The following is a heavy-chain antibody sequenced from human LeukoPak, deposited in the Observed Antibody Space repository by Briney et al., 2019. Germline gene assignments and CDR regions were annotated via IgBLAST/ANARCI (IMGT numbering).Heavy chain of an antibody. J-gene: IGHJ4*02. D-gene: IGHD2-15*01. Sequence: GASVKVSCKASGGTFSSYAISWVRQAPGQGLGWMGRIIPIFGTANYAQKFQGRVTITTDESTSTAYMELSSLRSEDTAVYYCASLHGCSGGIFYSYFDYWGQGTLVTVSS. CDR2: IIPIFGTA. V-gene: IGHV1-69*05. CDR1: GGTFSSYA. CDR3: ASLHGCSGGIFYSYFDY.